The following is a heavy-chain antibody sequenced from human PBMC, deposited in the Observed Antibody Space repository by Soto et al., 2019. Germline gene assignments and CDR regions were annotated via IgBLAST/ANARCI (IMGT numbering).Heavy chain of an antibody. V-gene: IGHV3-33*01. CDR3: ARTQYCTNGVCYNPSYDYYYCMDV. Sequence: PGGSLRLPCAASGFTFSSYGMHLVRQAPGKGLEWVAVIWYDGSNKYYADSVKGRFTISRDNSKNTLYLQMNSLRAEDTAVYYCARTQYCTNGVCYNPSYDYYYCMDVWGKGTTVTVSS. J-gene: IGHJ6*03. CDR1: GFTFSSYG. D-gene: IGHD2-8*01. CDR2: IWYDGSNK.